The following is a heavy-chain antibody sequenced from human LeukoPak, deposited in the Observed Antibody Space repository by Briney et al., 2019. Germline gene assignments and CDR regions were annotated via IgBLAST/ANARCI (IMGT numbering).Heavy chain of an antibody. Sequence: GGSLRLSCAASGFTFSSYAMSWVRQAPGKGLEWVSYISSSSSTIYYADSVKGRFTISRDNAKNSLYLQMNSLRAEDTAVYYCARDWNYYDSSGYYNYWGQGTLVTVSS. CDR3: ARDWNYYDSSGYYNY. CDR2: ISSSSSTI. CDR1: GFTFSSYA. J-gene: IGHJ4*02. D-gene: IGHD3-22*01. V-gene: IGHV3-48*04.